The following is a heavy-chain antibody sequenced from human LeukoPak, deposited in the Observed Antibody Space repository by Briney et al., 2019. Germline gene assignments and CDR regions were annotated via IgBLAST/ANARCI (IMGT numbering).Heavy chain of an antibody. Sequence: SGGSLRLSCAASGFTFSDFWMSWVRQAPGKGLEWVASIKQDGSEKFYVDSVKGRFTISRDNAKNSLYLQMNSLRGEDTALYYCARAKIPIQLWSLFDYWGQGTLVTVSS. J-gene: IGHJ4*02. CDR2: IKQDGSEK. D-gene: IGHD5-18*01. CDR3: ARAKIPIQLWSLFDY. CDR1: GFTFSDFW. V-gene: IGHV3-7*01.